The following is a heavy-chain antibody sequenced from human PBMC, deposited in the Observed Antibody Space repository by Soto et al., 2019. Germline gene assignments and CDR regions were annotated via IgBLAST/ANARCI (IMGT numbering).Heavy chain of an antibody. Sequence: QVQLVQSGTEVKKPGASVKVSCKASGYTFNKYYIHWVRQAPGQGLEWIGLINHRDDTTTYSQKFQGRVSMTWDTSTGTTYLDLSGLTSADTALYYCARDKIPVTIDRYFYGMDVWGQGTTVAVAS. CDR1: GYTFNKYY. CDR2: INHRDDTT. V-gene: IGHV1-46*02. D-gene: IGHD4-17*01. CDR3: ARDKIPVTIDRYFYGMDV. J-gene: IGHJ6*02.